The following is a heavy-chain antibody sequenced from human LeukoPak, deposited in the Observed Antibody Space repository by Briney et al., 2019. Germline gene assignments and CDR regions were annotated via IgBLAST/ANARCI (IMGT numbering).Heavy chain of an antibody. D-gene: IGHD2-2*01. CDR3: VREGLECSGSSCQRAAFDY. CDR1: GITFTTYW. V-gene: IGHV3-74*01. Sequence: GGSLRLSCAASGITFTTYWMHWVRQVPGKGLVWVARIKGDGSSTRHADSMKGRFTISRDNAKNTLYLQMNSLRDEDTAVYYCVREGLECSGSSCQRAAFDYWGQGTLVTVSS. J-gene: IGHJ4*02. CDR2: IKGDGSST.